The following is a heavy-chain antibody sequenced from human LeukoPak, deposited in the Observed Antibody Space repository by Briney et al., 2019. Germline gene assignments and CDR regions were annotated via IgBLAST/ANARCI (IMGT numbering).Heavy chain of an antibody. CDR3: ATGAEVSSGWYYNYYYGMDV. CDR1: GYTLTELS. CDR2: FDPEDGET. J-gene: IGHJ6*02. D-gene: IGHD6-19*01. Sequence: ASVKVSCKVSGYTLTELSMHWVRQAPGKGLEWMGGFDPEDGETIYAQKFQGRVTMTEDTSTDTAYMELSGLRSEDTAVYYCATGAEVSSGWYYNYYYGMDVWGQGTTVTVSS. V-gene: IGHV1-24*01.